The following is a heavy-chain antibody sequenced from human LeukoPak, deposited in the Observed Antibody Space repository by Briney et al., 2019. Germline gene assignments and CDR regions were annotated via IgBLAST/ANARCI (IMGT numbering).Heavy chain of an antibody. CDR3: ARAALGPALGGAIDY. CDR1: GFTLSSYA. D-gene: IGHD3-16*01. CDR2: ISGSGGST. Sequence: GGALRLSCAASGFTLSSYAMSWVRQAPGKGLEWVSAISGSGGSTYYADSVKGRFTISRDNSKNTLYLQMNSLRAEDTAVYYCARAALGPALGGAIDYWGQGTLVTVSS. V-gene: IGHV3-23*01. J-gene: IGHJ4*02.